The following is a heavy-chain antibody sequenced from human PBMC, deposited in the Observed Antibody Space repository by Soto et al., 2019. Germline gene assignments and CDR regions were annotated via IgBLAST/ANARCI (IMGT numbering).Heavy chain of an antibody. CDR2: INPNSGGT. D-gene: IGHD6-19*01. CDR1: GYTFTGYY. CDR3: ARGPNIAVADRYYYYYGMDV. J-gene: IGHJ6*02. V-gene: IGHV1-2*02. Sequence: ASVKVSCKASGYTFTGYYMHWVRQAPGQGPEWMGWINPNSGGTNYAQKFQGRVTMTRDTSISTAYMELSRLRSDDTAVYYCARGPNIAVADRYYYYYGMDVWGQGTTVTVSS.